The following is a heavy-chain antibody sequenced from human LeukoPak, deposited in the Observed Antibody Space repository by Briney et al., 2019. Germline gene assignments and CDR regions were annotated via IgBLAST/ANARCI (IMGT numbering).Heavy chain of an antibody. J-gene: IGHJ4*02. CDR2: IFHSGST. Sequence: SETLTLTCAVSGGSISSGNWWSWVRQPPGKGLEWIGEIFHSGSTTYNPSLKSRVTISVDKSKNQFSLKLSSVTAADTAVYYCARNEVNTGFDYWGQGTLVTVSS. CDR3: ARNEVNTGFDY. V-gene: IGHV4-4*02. D-gene: IGHD3-22*01. CDR1: GGSISSGNW.